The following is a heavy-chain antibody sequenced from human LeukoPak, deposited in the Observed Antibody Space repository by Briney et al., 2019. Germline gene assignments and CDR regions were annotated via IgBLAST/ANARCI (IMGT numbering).Heavy chain of an antibody. CDR1: GGSISSSSYY. Sequence: SETLSLTCTVSGGSISSSSYYWGWIRQPPGKGLEWIGSIYYSGSTYYNPSLKSRVTISVDTSKNQFSLKLSSVTAADTAVYYCARGTTDLIAAAGTFPVNWFDPWGQGTLVTVSS. D-gene: IGHD6-13*01. V-gene: IGHV4-39*07. CDR2: IYYSGST. CDR3: ARGTTDLIAAAGTFPVNWFDP. J-gene: IGHJ5*02.